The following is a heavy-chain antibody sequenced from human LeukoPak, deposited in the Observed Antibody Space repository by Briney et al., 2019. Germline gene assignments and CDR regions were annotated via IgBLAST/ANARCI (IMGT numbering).Heavy chain of an antibody. V-gene: IGHV4-38-2*02. CDR2: IYHSGST. CDR1: GYSISSGYY. J-gene: IGHJ4*02. CDR3: ARGHPPFDY. Sequence: SETLSLTCTVSGYSISSGYYWGWILQPPGKGLEWIVSIYHSGSTYYNPSLKSRVTISVDTSKNQFSLKLSSVTAADTAVYYCARGHPPFDYWGQGTLVTVSP.